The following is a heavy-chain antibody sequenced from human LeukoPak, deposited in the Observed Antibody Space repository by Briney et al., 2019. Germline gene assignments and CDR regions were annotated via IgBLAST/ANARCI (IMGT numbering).Heavy chain of an antibody. CDR1: GDSISSGSSY. CDR3: ARQISQQQLRPLDVDYYYMDV. J-gene: IGHJ6*03. D-gene: IGHD6-13*01. CDR2: IYTSGST. V-gene: IGHV4-61*02. Sequence: PSQTLSLTCTVSGDSISSGSSYWRWIRQPAGKGLEWSGRIYTSGSTSYNPSLKSRVSISVDTSKNQFSLKLSSVTAADTAVYYCARQISQQQLRPLDVDYYYMDVWGKGTTVTVSS.